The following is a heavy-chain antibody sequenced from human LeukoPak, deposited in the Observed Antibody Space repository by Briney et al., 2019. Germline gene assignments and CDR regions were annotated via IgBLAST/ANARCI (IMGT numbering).Heavy chain of an antibody. D-gene: IGHD3-22*01. CDR3: ATYYGGDTAFDY. CDR1: GYRLADVY. V-gene: IGHV1-24*01. Sequence: GASVKVSCRVSGYRLADVYIHWVRQDPGPGLEWMGGLDPGHGEKLYAQKFQGRVSMTEDTSTDTAFMELSSLRSEDTAIYYCATYYGGDTAFDYWGQGTLVTVSS. J-gene: IGHJ4*02. CDR2: LDPGHGEK.